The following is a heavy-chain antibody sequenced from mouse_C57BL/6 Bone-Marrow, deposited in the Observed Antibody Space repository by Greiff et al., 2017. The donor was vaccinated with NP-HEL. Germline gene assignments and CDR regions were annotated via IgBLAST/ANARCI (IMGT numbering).Heavy chain of an antibody. CDR3: ARPYGSSLDY. CDR1: GYTFTSYG. CDR2: IYPRSGNT. J-gene: IGHJ2*01. Sequence: VQLQQSGAELARPGASVKLSCKASGYTFTSYGISWVKQRTGQGLEWIGEIYPRSGNTYYNEKFKGKAALTADKSSSTAYMGLRSLTSEDSAVYFCARPYGSSLDYWGQGTTLTVSS. V-gene: IGHV1-81*01. D-gene: IGHD1-1*01.